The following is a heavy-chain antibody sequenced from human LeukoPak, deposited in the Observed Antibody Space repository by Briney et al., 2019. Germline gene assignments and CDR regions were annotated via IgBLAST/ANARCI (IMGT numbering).Heavy chain of an antibody. CDR3: AKNRGTGMAFYDH. Sequence: PGGSLRLSCAASGFTFSSYAMTWVRRAPGKGLEWVSAISGGGGYIYYGDSVKGRFTSSRDNSESTLYLQMNYLRAEDTAVYYCAKNRGTGMAFYDHWGQGTQVTVSS. J-gene: IGHJ4*02. D-gene: IGHD5-18*01. CDR1: GFTFSSYA. V-gene: IGHV3-23*01. CDR2: ISGGGGYI.